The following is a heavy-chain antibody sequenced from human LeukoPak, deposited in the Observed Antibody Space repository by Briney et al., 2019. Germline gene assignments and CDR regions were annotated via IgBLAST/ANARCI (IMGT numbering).Heavy chain of an antibody. Sequence: PSETLSLTCAVYGGSFSGYYWSWIRQPPGKELEWIGEINHSGSTNYNPSLKSRVTISVDTSKNQFSLKLSSVTAADTAVYYCARGDKKSLGWGQGTMVTVSS. V-gene: IGHV4-34*01. J-gene: IGHJ3*01. CDR3: ARGDKKSLG. CDR1: GGSFSGYY. CDR2: INHSGST.